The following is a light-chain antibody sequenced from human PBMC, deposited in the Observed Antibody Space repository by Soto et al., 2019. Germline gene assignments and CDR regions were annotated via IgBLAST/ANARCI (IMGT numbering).Light chain of an antibody. CDR3: SSFTSSNTPVV. Sequence: QSALTQPASVSGSPGQSITISCTGTISDVGRYDYIYWYQQHPGKAPKLMIYDVTNRPSGTPNRFSGSKSGNTASLTISGLQAEDEADYYCSSFTSSNTPVVFGGGTKVTVL. CDR2: DVT. CDR1: ISDVGRYDY. V-gene: IGLV2-14*01. J-gene: IGLJ2*01.